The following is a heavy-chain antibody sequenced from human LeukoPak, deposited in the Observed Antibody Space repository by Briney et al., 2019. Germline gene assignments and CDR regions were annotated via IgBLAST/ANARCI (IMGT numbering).Heavy chain of an antibody. CDR1: GYSFNTFF. D-gene: IGHD3-22*01. J-gene: IGHJ4*01. V-gene: IGHV1-46*02. CDR3: ARSIIVDNPHFDF. Sequence: EASVKVSCKASGYSFNTFFMHWVRQAPGQGLEWLGIMSPGGGWTHYAQKFQGRVAMTWDTSTSTVYMELSSLTSEDTAVYYCARSIIVDNPHFDFWGLGTLVTVSS. CDR2: MSPGGGWT.